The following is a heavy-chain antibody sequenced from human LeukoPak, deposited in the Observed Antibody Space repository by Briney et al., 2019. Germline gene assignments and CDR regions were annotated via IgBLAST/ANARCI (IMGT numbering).Heavy chain of an antibody. V-gene: IGHV1-69*05. CDR3: ARAVHDSSGYYPPDFDY. J-gene: IGHJ4*02. Sequence: ASVKVSCKASGGTFSSYAISWVRQAPGQGLEWMGRIIPIFGTANYAQKFQGRVTITTDESTSTAYMVLSSLRSEDTAVYYCARAVHDSSGYYPPDFDYWGQGTLVTVSS. D-gene: IGHD3-22*01. CDR2: IIPIFGTA. CDR1: GGTFSSYA.